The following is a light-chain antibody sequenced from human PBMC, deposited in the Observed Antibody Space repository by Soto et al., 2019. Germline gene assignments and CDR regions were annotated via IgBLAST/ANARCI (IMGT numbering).Light chain of an antibody. Sequence: EIVMTQSPATLSVSQGERATLSCRASQSVGSSLAWYQQKPGQAPRFLMYGASTRATGVPARFSGSGSGTEFTLTISSLQSEDFAVYYCQHYNTSPPGTFGQGTKLEIK. V-gene: IGKV3-15*01. J-gene: IGKJ2*02. CDR1: QSVGSS. CDR3: QHYNTSPPGT. CDR2: GAS.